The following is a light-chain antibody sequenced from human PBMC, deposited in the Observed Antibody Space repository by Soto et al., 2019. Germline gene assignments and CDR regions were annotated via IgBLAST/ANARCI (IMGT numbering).Light chain of an antibody. Sequence: EIVLTQSPATLSLSPGERATLSCRASQSVSSYLAWYQQKPGQAPRLLIYDASNRATGIPARFSGSGSGTDFTLTISSLEPEDVAIYYCQHRSNWPPVTFGGGTKVVIK. CDR2: DAS. J-gene: IGKJ4*01. CDR3: QHRSNWPPVT. V-gene: IGKV3-11*01. CDR1: QSVSSY.